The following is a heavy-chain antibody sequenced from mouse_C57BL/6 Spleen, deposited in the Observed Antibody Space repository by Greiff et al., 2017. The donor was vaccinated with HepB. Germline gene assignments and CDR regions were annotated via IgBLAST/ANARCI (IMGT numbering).Heavy chain of an antibody. V-gene: IGHV1-80*01. CDR1: GYAFSSYW. CDR2: IYPGDGDT. D-gene: IGHD2-4*01. Sequence: VQLQQSGAELVKPGASVKISCKASGYAFSSYWMNWVKQRPGKGLEWIGQIYPGDGDTNYNGKFKGKATLTADKSSSTAYMQLSSLTSEDSAVYFCARGGDYDRYFDVWGTGTTVTVSS. CDR3: ARGGDYDRYFDV. J-gene: IGHJ1*03.